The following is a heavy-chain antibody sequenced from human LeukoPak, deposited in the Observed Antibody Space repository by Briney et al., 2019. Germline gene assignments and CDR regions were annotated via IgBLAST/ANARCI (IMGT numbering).Heavy chain of an antibody. CDR2: INHSGST. J-gene: IGHJ4*02. D-gene: IGHD3-3*01. Sequence: PSETLSLTCAVYGGSFSGYYWSWIRQPPGKGLEWIGEINHSGSTSYNPSLKSRVTISVDTSKNQFSLKLSSVTAADTAVYYCARGRPPYYDFWSGYSGSSFDYWGQGTLVTVSS. CDR1: GGSFSGYY. V-gene: IGHV4-34*01. CDR3: ARGRPPYYDFWSGYSGSSFDY.